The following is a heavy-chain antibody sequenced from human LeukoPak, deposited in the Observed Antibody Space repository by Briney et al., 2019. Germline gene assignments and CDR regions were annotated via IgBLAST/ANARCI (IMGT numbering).Heavy chain of an antibody. Sequence: PGGSLRLSCAASGFTFSSYWMSWVRQAPGKGLEWVANIKQDGSEKYYVDSVKGRFTISRDNAKNSLYLQMNSLRAEDTAVYYCARSPNKYYYGSGSYAHFGMDVWGQGTTVTVSS. CDR3: ARSPNKYYYGSGSYAHFGMDV. CDR2: IKQDGSEK. D-gene: IGHD3-10*01. V-gene: IGHV3-7*03. CDR1: GFTFSSYW. J-gene: IGHJ6*02.